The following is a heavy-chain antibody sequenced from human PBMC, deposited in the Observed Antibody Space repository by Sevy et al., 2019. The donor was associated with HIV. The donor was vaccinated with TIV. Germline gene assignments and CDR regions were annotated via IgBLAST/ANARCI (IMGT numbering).Heavy chain of an antibody. J-gene: IGHJ3*02. CDR1: GYTFTGYY. CDR2: INPNSGGT. D-gene: IGHD3-16*02. CDR3: ARSLTRSFEQDAFHI. Sequence: ASVKVSCKASGYTFTGYYMHWVRQAPGQGPEWMGWINPNSGGTNYAQKFQGRVTMTTDTSISTAYMELTRLRSDDTAVYYCARSLTRSFEQDAFHIWGQGTVVSASS. V-gene: IGHV1-2*02.